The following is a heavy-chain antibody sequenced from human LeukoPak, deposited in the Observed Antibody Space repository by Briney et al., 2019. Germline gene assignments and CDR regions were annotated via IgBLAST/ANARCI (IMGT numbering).Heavy chain of an antibody. CDR3: ARAGIAAAGKYFDY. CDR2: INHSGST. CDR1: GGSFSGYY. Sequence: SETLSLTCAVYGGSFSGYYWSWIRQPPGKGLEWIGEINHSGSTNYNPSLKSRVTISVDTSKNQFSLKLSSVTAADTAVYYCARAGIAAAGKYFDYWGQGTLVTVSS. D-gene: IGHD6-13*01. J-gene: IGHJ4*02. V-gene: IGHV4-34*01.